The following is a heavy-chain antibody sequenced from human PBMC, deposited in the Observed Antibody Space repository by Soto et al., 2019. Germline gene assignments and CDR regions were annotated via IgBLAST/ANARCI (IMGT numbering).Heavy chain of an antibody. D-gene: IGHD1-1*01. V-gene: IGHV4-59*01. CDR1: GGSISSYY. J-gene: IGHJ6*03. CDR2: IYYSGST. CDR3: ASSGTFYYYYYMDV. Sequence: LSLTCTVSGGSISSYYWSWIRQPPGKGLEWIGYIYYSGSTNYNPSLKSRVTISVDTSKNQFSLKLSSVTAADTAMYYCASSGTFYYYYYMDVWGKGTTVTVSS.